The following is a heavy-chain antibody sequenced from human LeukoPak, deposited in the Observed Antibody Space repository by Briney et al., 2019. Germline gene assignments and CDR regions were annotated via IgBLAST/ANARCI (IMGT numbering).Heavy chain of an antibody. CDR3: ARARITIFGVVIGGSFDY. J-gene: IGHJ4*02. CDR1: GYTFTSYG. V-gene: IGHV1-18*01. D-gene: IGHD3-3*01. Sequence: ASVKVSCKASGYTFTSYGISWVRQAPGQGLEWMGWISAYNGNTNYAQKLQGRVTMTTDTSTSTAYMELRSLRSDDTAVYYCARARITIFGVVIGGSFDYWGQGTLVTVSS. CDR2: ISAYNGNT.